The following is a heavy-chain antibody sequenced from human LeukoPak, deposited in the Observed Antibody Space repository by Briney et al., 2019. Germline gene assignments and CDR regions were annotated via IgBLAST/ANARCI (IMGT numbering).Heavy chain of an antibody. CDR3: ADLAYYYDSSGSHDI. Sequence: GGSLRLSCAASGFTVSSNYMSWVRQAPGKGLEWVSVIYSGGSTYYADSVKGRFTISRDNSKNTLYLQMSSLRAEDTAVYYCADLAYYYDSSGSHDIWGQGTMVTVSS. V-gene: IGHV3-66*01. CDR1: GFTVSSNY. D-gene: IGHD3-22*01. J-gene: IGHJ3*02. CDR2: IYSGGST.